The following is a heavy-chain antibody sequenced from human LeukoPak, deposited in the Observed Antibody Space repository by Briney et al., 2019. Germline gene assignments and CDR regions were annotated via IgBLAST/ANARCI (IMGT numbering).Heavy chain of an antibody. CDR3: AKDRPSGGSFLH. CDR2: VTATGGDT. D-gene: IGHD2-15*01. Sequence: GGSRRLSCATSGFTFSSYTMSWVRQGPGKGLDWVSAVTATGGDTYYANSVTGRFTISRDNSKNTLSLQVNSLRAEDTAVYYCAKDRPSGGSFLHWGQGTLVTVSS. V-gene: IGHV3-23*01. CDR1: GFTFSSYT. J-gene: IGHJ4*02.